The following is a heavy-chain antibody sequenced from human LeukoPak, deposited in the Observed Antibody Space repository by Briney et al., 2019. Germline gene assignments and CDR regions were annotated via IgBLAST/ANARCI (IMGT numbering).Heavy chain of an antibody. Sequence: GGSLRLSCEDSGFTFRSYEMNWVRQAPGKGLEWIAYLSSSGSAFSYADSVKGRFTIARDNAKNSVYLEMNSLRADDTAVYYCARGSVVVAATDNWFDPWGQGTLVTVSS. J-gene: IGHJ5*02. CDR1: GFTFRSYE. CDR2: LSSSGSAF. D-gene: IGHD2-15*01. CDR3: ARGSVVVAATDNWFDP. V-gene: IGHV3-48*03.